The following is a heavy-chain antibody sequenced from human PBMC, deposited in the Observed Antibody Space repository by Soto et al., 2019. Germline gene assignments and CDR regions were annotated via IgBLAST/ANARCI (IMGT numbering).Heavy chain of an antibody. D-gene: IGHD3-16*01. J-gene: IGHJ6*02. V-gene: IGHV3-11*06. CDR3: ARVLWGYYGMDV. CDR2: TSSSSDYT. Sequence: GWSLRLSCADSGFTFSDYYMSWIRQAPGKGLEWVSYTSSSSDYTKYADSVKGRFTISRDNGKKSLYLEMNSLRAEDTAVYYCARVLWGYYGMDVWGQGTTVTVSS. CDR1: GFTFSDYY.